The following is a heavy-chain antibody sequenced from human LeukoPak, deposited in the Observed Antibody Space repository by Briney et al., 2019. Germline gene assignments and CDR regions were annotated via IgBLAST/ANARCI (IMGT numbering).Heavy chain of an antibody. V-gene: IGHV1-69*05. J-gene: IGHJ5*02. D-gene: IGHD2-8*01. CDR1: GGTFSSYA. CDR2: IIPIFGTA. CDR3: AGSFIVLMVYARDNWFDP. Sequence: SVKVSCKASGGTFSSYAISWVRQAPGQGLEWMGRIIPIFGTANYAQKFQGRVTITTDESTSTAYMELSSLRSEDTAVYYSAGSFIVLMVYARDNWFDPWGQGTLVTVSS.